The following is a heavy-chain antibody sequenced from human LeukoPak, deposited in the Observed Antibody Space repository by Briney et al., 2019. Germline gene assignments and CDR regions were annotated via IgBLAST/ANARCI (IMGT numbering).Heavy chain of an antibody. CDR2: ITYNSGTI. CDR3: ARDSGYSYADDY. D-gene: IGHD5-18*01. J-gene: IGHJ4*02. CDR1: GFTFRSYA. V-gene: IGHV3-48*02. Sequence: GGSLRLSWAASGFTFRSYAMQWVRQAPGKGLEWVSYITYNSGTIFYADSVKGRFTISRDNAKDSLYLQMSSLRDEDTAVYYCARDSGYSYADDYWGQGTLVTVSS.